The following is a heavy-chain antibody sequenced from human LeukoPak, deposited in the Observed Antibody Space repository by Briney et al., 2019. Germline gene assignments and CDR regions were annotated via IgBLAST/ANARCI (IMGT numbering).Heavy chain of an antibody. J-gene: IGHJ3*02. D-gene: IGHD5-18*01. CDR1: GGSISSYY. CDR2: IYYSGTT. CDR3: ARLGGRGYSYGYDAFDI. V-gene: IGHV4-59*08. Sequence: SETLSLTCTVSGGSISSYYWSWIRQPPGKGLEWIGYIYYSGTTNYNPSLKSRVTISVDTSKNQFSLKLSSVTAADTAVYYCARLGGRGYSYGYDAFDIWGQGTMVTVSS.